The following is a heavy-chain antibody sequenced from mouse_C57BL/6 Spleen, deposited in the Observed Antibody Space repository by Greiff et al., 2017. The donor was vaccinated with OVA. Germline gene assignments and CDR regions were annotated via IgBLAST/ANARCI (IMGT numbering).Heavy chain of an antibody. J-gene: IGHJ4*01. CDR2: ISSGSSTI. D-gene: IGHD2-4*01. Sequence: EVQGVESGGGLVKPGGSLKLSCAASGFTFSDYGMHWVRQAPEKGLEWVAYISSGSSTIYYADTVKGRFTITRDNAKNTLFLQMTSLRSEDTAMYYCAKKVYYDYDRGRHGHAMDYWGQGTTVTVSS. CDR3: AKKVYYDYDRGRHGHAMDY. V-gene: IGHV5-17*01. CDR1: GFTFSDYG.